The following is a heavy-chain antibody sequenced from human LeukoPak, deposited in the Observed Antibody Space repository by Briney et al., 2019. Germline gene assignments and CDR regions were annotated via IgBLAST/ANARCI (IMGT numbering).Heavy chain of an antibody. CDR2: ISAYNGNT. V-gene: IGHV1-18*01. D-gene: IGHD1-26*01. Sequence: ASVKVSCKASGYTFTSYAMNWVRQAPGQGLEWMGWISAYNGNTNYAQKLQGRVTMTTDTSTSTAYMELSSLSSEDTAVYYCARSLSTRELLTPFDYWGQGILVTVSS. CDR3: ARSLSTRELLTPFDY. J-gene: IGHJ4*02. CDR1: GYTFTSYA.